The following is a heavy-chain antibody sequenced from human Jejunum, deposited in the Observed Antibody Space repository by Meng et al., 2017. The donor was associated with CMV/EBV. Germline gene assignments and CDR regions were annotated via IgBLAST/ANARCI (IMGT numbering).Heavy chain of an antibody. D-gene: IGHD4-17*01. V-gene: IGHV3-53*01. CDR3: ATGLGEDGDYTGDF. Sequence: SGLTVSSTYMSWVRQAPGKGLEWVSVIYSGGTSYHADSVKGRFTISRDNSKNTVFLQMNSLRAEDTAVYYCATGLGEDGDYTGDFWGQGTLVTVSS. CDR1: GLTVSSTY. CDR2: IYSGGTS. J-gene: IGHJ4*02.